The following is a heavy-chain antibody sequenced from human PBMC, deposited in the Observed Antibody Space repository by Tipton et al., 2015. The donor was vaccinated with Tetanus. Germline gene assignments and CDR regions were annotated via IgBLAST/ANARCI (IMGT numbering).Heavy chain of an antibody. CDR3: AREGWDYYDSSGYYPYYYYGMDV. CDR1: GGSISSGGYY. J-gene: IGHJ6*02. Sequence: TLSLTCTVSGGSISSGGYYWSWIRQHPGKGLEWIGYIYYSGSTYYNPSLKSRVTISVDTSKNQFSLKLSSVTAADTAVYYCAREGWDYYDSSGYYPYYYYGMDVWGQGTTVTVSS. CDR2: IYYSGST. D-gene: IGHD3-22*01. V-gene: IGHV4-31*03.